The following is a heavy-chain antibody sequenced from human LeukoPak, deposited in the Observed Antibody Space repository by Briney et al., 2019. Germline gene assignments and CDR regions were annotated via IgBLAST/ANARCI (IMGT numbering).Heavy chain of an antibody. J-gene: IGHJ4*02. Sequence: GGSLRLSCAASGFTFSSYAMHWVRQAPGKGLEWVAVISYDGSNKYYADSVKGRFTISRDNSKNTLYLQMNSLRAEDTAVYYCARDTDTVTTILDYWGQGTLVTVSS. D-gene: IGHD4-17*01. CDR1: GFTFSSYA. CDR2: ISYDGSNK. CDR3: ARDTDTVTTILDY. V-gene: IGHV3-30-3*01.